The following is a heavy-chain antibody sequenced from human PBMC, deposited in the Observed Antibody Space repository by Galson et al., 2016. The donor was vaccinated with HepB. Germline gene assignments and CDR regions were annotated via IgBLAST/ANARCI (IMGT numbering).Heavy chain of an antibody. V-gene: IGHV1-69*06. Sequence: SVKVSCKASGGTFSSYAISWVRQAPGQGLDWMGGIIPMFGTANYAQKFQGRVTITADKSTSTAYMELSSLRSEDTAVYYCARDRQRELWFNWFDPWGQGTLVTVSS. CDR3: ARDRQRELWFNWFDP. J-gene: IGHJ5*02. D-gene: IGHD5-18*01. CDR1: GGTFSSYA. CDR2: IIPMFGTA.